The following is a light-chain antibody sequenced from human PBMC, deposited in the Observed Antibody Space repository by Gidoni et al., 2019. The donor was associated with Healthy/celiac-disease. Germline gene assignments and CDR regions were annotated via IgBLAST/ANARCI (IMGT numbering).Light chain of an antibody. CDR3: CSYAGSSTNVV. CDR1: SSDVGSYNL. CDR2: EVS. V-gene: IGLV2-23*02. J-gene: IGLJ2*01. Sequence: QSALTQPASVSGSPGQSITISCTGTSSDVGSYNLVSWYQQHPGKAPKLMIYEVSKPPSGVSNRFSGSKSGNTASLTISGLQAEDEADYYCCSYAGSSTNVVFGGGTKLTVL.